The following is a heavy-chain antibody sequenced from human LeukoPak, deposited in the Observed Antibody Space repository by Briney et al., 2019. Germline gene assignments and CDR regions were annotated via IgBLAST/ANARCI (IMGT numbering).Heavy chain of an antibody. CDR3: ASRGGVAGILVDY. CDR1: GVTFSSYS. D-gene: IGHD6-19*01. CDR2: ISSSSSYI. V-gene: IGHV3-21*01. Sequence: PGGSLRLSCAASGVTFSSYSMNWVRQAPGKGLEWVSSISSSSSYIYYADSVKGRLTISRDNATNSQYLEMNSLRAEDTAVYYCASRGGVAGILVDYWGQGTVVTVSS. J-gene: IGHJ4*02.